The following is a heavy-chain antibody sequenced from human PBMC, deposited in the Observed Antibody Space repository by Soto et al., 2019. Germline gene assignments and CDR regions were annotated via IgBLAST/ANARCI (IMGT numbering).Heavy chain of an antibody. J-gene: IGHJ1*01. D-gene: IGHD2-2*01. CDR3: PAPPRY. CDR2: IYDGGTT. Sequence: SETLSLTCTVSGGSISSAAYCWSWIRQSPDKGLEWIGHIYDGGTTYSSPSLKGRVTISADTSETQFSLKLTSVTAADTAVYYRPAPPRYWAQGTLVTVSA. CDR1: GGSISSAAYC. V-gene: IGHV4-30-4*02.